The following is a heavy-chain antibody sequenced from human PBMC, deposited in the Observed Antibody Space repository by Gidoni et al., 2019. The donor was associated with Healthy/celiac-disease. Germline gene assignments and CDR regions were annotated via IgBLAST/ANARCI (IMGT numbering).Heavy chain of an antibody. J-gene: IGHJ4*02. V-gene: IGHV1-2*02. Sequence: QVPRVQPGAEGKKPGASVKVSCKASGNTYTGYSMHWGRQAPGQGLEWMGWINPNSGGTNHAQKFQGRVTMTRDTSISTAYMELRRLRSDDTAVYYCARSYGDYVQYYFDYWGQGTLVTVSS. D-gene: IGHD4-17*01. CDR2: INPNSGGT. CDR3: ARSYGDYVQYYFDY. CDR1: GNTYTGYS.